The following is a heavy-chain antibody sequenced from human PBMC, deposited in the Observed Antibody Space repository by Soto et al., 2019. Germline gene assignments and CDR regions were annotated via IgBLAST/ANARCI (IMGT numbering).Heavy chain of an antibody. CDR3: ARDLPGYCSTTNCYYYFDF. Sequence: PAGSLRLSCAVSGFTFTSYSMSWVSQAPGEGLEWVANIRQDGHEKDYVDSVRGRFTISRDNAQNSLYLQMDSLRAEDTAMYYCARDLPGYCSTTNCYYYFDFWGQGTLVTVSS. V-gene: IGHV3-7*03. J-gene: IGHJ4*02. CDR2: IRQDGHEK. D-gene: IGHD2-2*01. CDR1: GFTFTSYS.